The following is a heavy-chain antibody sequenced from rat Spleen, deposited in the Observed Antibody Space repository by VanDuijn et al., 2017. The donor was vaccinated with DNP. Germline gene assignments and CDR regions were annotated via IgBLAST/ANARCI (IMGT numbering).Heavy chain of an antibody. Sequence: EVQLVESGGGLVQPGRSLKLSCAASGFNFSAYYMAWVRQAPAKGLEWVAYIGSPAYAPYYADAVKGRFTISRDNAKSTLHLQMNSLRSEDMATYYCVRWNSGHFDYWGQGVMVTVSS. CDR3: VRWNSGHFDY. D-gene: IGHD4-3*01. CDR2: IGSPAYAP. J-gene: IGHJ2*01. CDR1: GFNFSAYY. V-gene: IGHV5-22*01.